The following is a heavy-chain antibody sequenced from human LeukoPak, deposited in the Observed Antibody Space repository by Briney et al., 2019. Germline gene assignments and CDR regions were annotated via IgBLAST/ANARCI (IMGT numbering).Heavy chain of an antibody. CDR3: ARAPNRAHYMDV. CDR2: IYSGGTT. V-gene: IGHV3-53*01. Sequence: GGSLRLSCAVSGFTVSSNYMSWVRPSPGKGLEWVSVIYSGGTTYYADSVKGRFTISRDNSKNTVYLQMNSLRVEDTAVYYCARAPNRAHYMDVWGKGTTVTVSS. J-gene: IGHJ6*03. CDR1: GFTVSSNY. D-gene: IGHD2/OR15-2a*01.